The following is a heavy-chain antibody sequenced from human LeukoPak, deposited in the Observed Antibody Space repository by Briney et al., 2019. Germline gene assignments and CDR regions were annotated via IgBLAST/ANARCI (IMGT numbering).Heavy chain of an antibody. V-gene: IGHV3-23*01. CDR2: VSGNGDTK. CDR1: TFYFTDYA. D-gene: IGHD2-21*02. J-gene: IGHJ4*01. CDR3: ARGSTSTAPGWVY. Sequence: GGSLRLSCAVSTFYFTDYAMSWARQAPGKGLEWLSAVSGNGDTKVYVDSVKGRFTISRDNSRNTVHLQIDNLRTEDTAVYYCARGSTSTAPGWVYWGHGTPVTVSS.